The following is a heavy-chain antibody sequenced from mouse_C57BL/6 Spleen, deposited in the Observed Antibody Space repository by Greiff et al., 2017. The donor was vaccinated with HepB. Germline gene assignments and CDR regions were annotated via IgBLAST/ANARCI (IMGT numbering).Heavy chain of an antibody. V-gene: IGHV1-69*01. D-gene: IGHD4-1*01. CDR1: GYTFTSYW. J-gene: IGHJ2*01. Sequence: QVQLQQPGAELVMPGASVKLSCKASGYTFTSYWMHWVKQRPGQGLEWIGELDPSDSYTNYNQKFKGKSTLTVDKSFRTAYMQLSSLTSEDSAVYYWARRGYWGNYFDYWGQGTTLTVSS. CDR3: ARRGYWGNYFDY. CDR2: LDPSDSYT.